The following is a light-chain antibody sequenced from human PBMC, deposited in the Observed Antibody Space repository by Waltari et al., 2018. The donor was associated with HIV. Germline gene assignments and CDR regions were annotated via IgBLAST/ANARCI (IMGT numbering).Light chain of an antibody. CDR2: GAS. Sequence: VLTQSPATLSVSPGDRVTLSCRASESVSSNLAWYQQKRGQAPRLVIYGASSRAAGIPGRFSGSGSGTEFTLTISSLQSEDFAVYYCQEYNNWPWTFGQETKVEIK. J-gene: IGKJ1*01. CDR1: ESVSSN. V-gene: IGKV3-15*01. CDR3: QEYNNWPWT.